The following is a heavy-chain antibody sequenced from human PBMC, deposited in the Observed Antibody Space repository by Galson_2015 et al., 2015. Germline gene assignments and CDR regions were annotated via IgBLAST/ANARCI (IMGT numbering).Heavy chain of an antibody. CDR1: GGSVSSGSYY. V-gene: IGHV4-61*01. CDR3: ARDVDTAMVRDFQH. CDR2: IYYSGST. D-gene: IGHD5-18*01. J-gene: IGHJ1*01. Sequence: SETLSLTCTVSGGSVSSGSYYWSWIRQPPGKGLEWIGYIYYSGSTNYNPSLKSRVTISVDTSKNQFSLKLSSVTAADTAVYYCARDVDTAMVRDFQHWGQGTLVTVS.